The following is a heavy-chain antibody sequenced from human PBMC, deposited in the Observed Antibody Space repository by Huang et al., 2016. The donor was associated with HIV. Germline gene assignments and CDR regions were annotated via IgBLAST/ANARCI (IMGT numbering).Heavy chain of an antibody. D-gene: IGHD3-22*01. CDR2: INSEGSST. J-gene: IGHJ4*02. Sequence: EVQLVESGGGLVQPGGSLRLSCAASGFSISSYWMHWVRQAPGKGLGWVSLINSEGSSTNYADSVKGRFTISRDNAKNTLYLQMNSLRAEDTAVYYCARDPRIQSWLNFFDYWGQGTLVSVSS. CDR3: ARDPRIQSWLNFFDY. CDR1: GFSISSYW. V-gene: IGHV3-74*01.